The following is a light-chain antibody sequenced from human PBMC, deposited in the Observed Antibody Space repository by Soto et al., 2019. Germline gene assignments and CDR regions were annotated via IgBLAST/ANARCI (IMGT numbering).Light chain of an antibody. CDR2: GAT. CDR1: QKVLSD. J-gene: IGKJ1*01. V-gene: IGKV3-15*01. CDR3: QQYRSWPRT. Sequence: TTSPATPSVPPGKTATVSCGASQKVLSDLAWYQQKPGQAPRLLVYGATTRATDAPAKFRGRGSGTEFSLTISSLQSEDSATYYGQQYRSWPRTFGQGTKVDIK.